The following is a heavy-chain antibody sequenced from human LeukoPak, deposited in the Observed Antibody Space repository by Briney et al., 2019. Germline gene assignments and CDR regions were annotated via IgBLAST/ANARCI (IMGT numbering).Heavy chain of an antibody. CDR1: GYTFTRNG. J-gene: IGHJ4*02. CDR3: AYESSAYYVY. Sequence: ASVQISCKASGYTFTRNGIRWVRQAPGKEPAWMGWFRAYNGNTNYAQKFQGRVTMTTDTPTSRAYMELRSLRSDDTAVYYCAYESSAYYVYWGEGTLVTVSS. V-gene: IGHV1-18*01. D-gene: IGHD3-22*01. CDR2: FRAYNGNT.